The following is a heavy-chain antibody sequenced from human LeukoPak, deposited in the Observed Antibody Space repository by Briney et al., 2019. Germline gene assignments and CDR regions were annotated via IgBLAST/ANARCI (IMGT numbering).Heavy chain of an antibody. CDR2: TYYRSKWYN. CDR1: GDSVSSNSAA. Sequence: SQTLSLTCAISGDSVSSNSAAWNWIRQSPSSGLEWLGRTYYRSKWYNDYAVSVKSRITINPDTSQNQFSLQLNSVTPEDTAVYYCAREIQLWLSWGSDYYGMDVWGQGTTVTVSS. J-gene: IGHJ6*02. V-gene: IGHV6-1*01. CDR3: AREIQLWLSWGSDYYGMDV. D-gene: IGHD5-18*01.